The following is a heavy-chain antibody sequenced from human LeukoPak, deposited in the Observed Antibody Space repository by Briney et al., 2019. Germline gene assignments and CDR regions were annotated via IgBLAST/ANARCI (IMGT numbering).Heavy chain of an antibody. Sequence: GGSLRLSCAASGFTFSSYGLNWVRQAPGKGLEWVSTIGTSDTSTYYADSVKGRFTISRDISKNTLYLQMNSLRAEDTAIYYCARGPGLHYFDYWGRGTLVTVSS. CDR1: GFTFSSYG. CDR2: IGTSDTST. J-gene: IGHJ4*02. V-gene: IGHV3-23*01. CDR3: ARGPGLHYFDY.